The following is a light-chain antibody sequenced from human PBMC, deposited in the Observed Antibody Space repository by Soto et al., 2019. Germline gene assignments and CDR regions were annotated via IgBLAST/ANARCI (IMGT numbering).Light chain of an antibody. CDR1: SSNIGAGYD. J-gene: IGLJ2*01. CDR3: QSFDTRLNSVV. Sequence: QSVVTQPPSVSGAPGQRVTISCTGSSSNIGAGYDVHWYQQLPGTAPKLLIYGNNNRPSGVTDRFSGSKSGTSASLAITGLQAEDEADYYCQSFDTRLNSVVFGGGTKLTVL. V-gene: IGLV1-40*01. CDR2: GNN.